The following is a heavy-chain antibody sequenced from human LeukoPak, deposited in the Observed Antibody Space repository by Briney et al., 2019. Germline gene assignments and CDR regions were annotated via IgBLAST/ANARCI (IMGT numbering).Heavy chain of an antibody. J-gene: IGHJ4*02. Sequence: SQTLSLTCTVSGGSISSGGYYWSWIRQHPGKGLEWIGYIYYSGSTYYNPSLKSRVTISVDTSKNQFSLKLSSVTAADTAVYYCARAMDPYSSSTDCGQGTLVTVSS. CDR2: IYYSGST. D-gene: IGHD6-13*01. CDR3: ARAMDPYSSSTD. CDR1: GGSISSGGYY. V-gene: IGHV4-31*03.